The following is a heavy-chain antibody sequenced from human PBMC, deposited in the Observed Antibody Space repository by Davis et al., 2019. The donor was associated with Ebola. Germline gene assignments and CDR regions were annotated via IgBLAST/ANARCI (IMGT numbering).Heavy chain of an antibody. D-gene: IGHD1-26*01. Sequence: ASVKVSCKASGYTFTNYYMHWVRQAPGQGLEWMGWISAYNGNTNYAQILQGRVTMTTDTSTGTAYMELRSLRSDDTAVYFCARTSIMGTATTASDIWGQGTKVTVSS. CDR3: ARTSIMGTATTASDI. J-gene: IGHJ3*02. V-gene: IGHV1-18*04. CDR2: ISAYNGNT. CDR1: GYTFTNYY.